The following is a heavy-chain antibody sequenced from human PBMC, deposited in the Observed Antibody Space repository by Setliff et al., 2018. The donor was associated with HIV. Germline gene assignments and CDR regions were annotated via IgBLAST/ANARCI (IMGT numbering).Heavy chain of an antibody. D-gene: IGHD3-9*01. V-gene: IGHV4-34*01. Sequence: SETLSLTCAVYGGSLSGYYWRWIRQPPGKGLEWIGDVSHTGSTNYNPSLKSRITISADTPKNQFSLKLSSVTAADTAVYYCARVSPPPDNYFYYYMDVWGKGTTVTVSS. J-gene: IGHJ6*03. CDR2: VSHTGST. CDR3: ARVSPPPDNYFYYYMDV. CDR1: GGSLSGYY.